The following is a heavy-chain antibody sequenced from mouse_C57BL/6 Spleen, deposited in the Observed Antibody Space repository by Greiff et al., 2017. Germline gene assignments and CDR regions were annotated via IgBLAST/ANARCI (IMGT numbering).Heavy chain of an antibody. V-gene: IGHV7-3*01. J-gene: IGHJ2*01. CDR2: IRNKANGYTT. Sequence: EVKLVESGGGLVQPGGSLSLSCAASGFTFTDYYMSWVRQPPGKALEWLGFIRNKANGYTTEYSASVKGRFTISRDNSQSILYLQMNALRAEDSATYYCAREAYYSNYVSYFDYWGQGTTLTVSS. D-gene: IGHD2-5*01. CDR3: AREAYYSNYVSYFDY. CDR1: GFTFTDYY.